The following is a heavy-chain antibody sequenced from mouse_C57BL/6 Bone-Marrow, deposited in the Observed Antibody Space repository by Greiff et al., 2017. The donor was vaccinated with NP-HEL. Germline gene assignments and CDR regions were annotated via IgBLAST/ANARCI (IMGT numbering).Heavy chain of an antibody. Sequence: EVQLQQSGPVLVKPGASVKMSCKASGYTFTDYYMNWVKQSHGKSLEWIGVINPYNGGTSYNQKFKGKATLTVDKSSSTAYMELNSLTSEDSAVYYCAREEDLLFYDYAMDYWGQGTSVTVAS. CDR3: AREEDLLFYDYAMDY. V-gene: IGHV1-19*01. CDR1: GYTFTDYY. D-gene: IGHD2-10*01. CDR2: INPYNGGT. J-gene: IGHJ4*01.